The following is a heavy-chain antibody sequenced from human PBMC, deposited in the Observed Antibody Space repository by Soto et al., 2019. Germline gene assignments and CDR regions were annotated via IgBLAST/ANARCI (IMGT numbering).Heavy chain of an antibody. CDR2: IIPIFGTA. CDR1: GGTFSSYA. D-gene: IGHD3-22*01. V-gene: IGHV1-69*12. Sequence: QVQLVQSGAGVKKPGSSVKVSCTASGGTFSSYAISWVRQAPGQGLEWMGGIIPIFGTANYAQKFQGRVTITADESTSTAYLELSSLRSEDTAVYYCARSFHYYDSSGPVYWGQGTLVTVSS. J-gene: IGHJ4*02. CDR3: ARSFHYYDSSGPVY.